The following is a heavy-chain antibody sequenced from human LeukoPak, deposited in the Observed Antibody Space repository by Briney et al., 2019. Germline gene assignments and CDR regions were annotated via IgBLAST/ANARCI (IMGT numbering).Heavy chain of an antibody. V-gene: IGHV3-30*02. CDR2: IRYDGSNK. D-gene: IGHD6-19*01. Sequence: GGSLRLSCAASGFTFSSYGMHWVRQAPGKGLEWVAFIRYDGSNKYYADSVKGRFTISRDNAKNSLYLQMNSLRAEDTAVYYCAARGQWPNWGQGTLVTVSS. CDR3: AARGQWPN. J-gene: IGHJ4*02. CDR1: GFTFSSYG.